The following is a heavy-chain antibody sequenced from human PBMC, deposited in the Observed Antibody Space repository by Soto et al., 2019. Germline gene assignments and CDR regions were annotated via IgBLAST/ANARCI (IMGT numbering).Heavy chain of an antibody. D-gene: IGHD3-10*01. V-gene: IGHV1-18*01. CDR1: GYAFTTYG. Sequence: QVHLVQSGAEVKKPGASVKVSCNGSGYAFTTYGITWVRQAPGQGLEWMGWISAHNGNTNYAQKLQGRAPVTRDTSPSTAYVELRRLRSDDPAVYYCARGRYGEYWGQGALVTVSS. CDR3: ARGRYGEY. CDR2: ISAHNGNT. J-gene: IGHJ4*02.